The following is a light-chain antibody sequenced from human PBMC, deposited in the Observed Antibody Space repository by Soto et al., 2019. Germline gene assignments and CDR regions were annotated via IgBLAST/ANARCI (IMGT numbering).Light chain of an antibody. J-gene: IGKJ2*01. Sequence: DIQMTQSPSTLSASVGDGVTITCRASQNISVWLAWYQQIPGKAPKFLIYDASSLETGVPSRFSGSGSGTEFTLTIRSLQPDDFATYYCQQSDSSATTFGQGTKLEIK. CDR1: QNISVW. V-gene: IGKV1-5*01. CDR3: QQSDSSATT. CDR2: DAS.